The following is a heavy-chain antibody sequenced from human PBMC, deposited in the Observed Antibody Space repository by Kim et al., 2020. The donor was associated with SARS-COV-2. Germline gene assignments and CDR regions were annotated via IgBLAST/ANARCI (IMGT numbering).Heavy chain of an antibody. J-gene: IGHJ4*02. V-gene: IGHV4-59*01. CDR2: ST. Sequence: STHYNPSLKSRVTISVDTSKNQFSLKLSSVTAADTAVYYCARAEMATIKDWGQGTLVTVSS. D-gene: IGHD5-12*01. CDR3: ARAEMATIKD.